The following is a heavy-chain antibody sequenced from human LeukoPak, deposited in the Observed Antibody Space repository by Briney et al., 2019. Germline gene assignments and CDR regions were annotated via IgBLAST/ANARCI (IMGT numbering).Heavy chain of an antibody. CDR1: GGSISSYY. CDR2: IYTSGST. J-gene: IGHJ5*02. CDR3: ARDNMEDYYDSSGYSYWFDP. V-gene: IGHV4-4*07. Sequence: SETLSLTCTVSGGSISSYYWSWIRQPAGKGLEWIGRIYTSGSTNYNPSLKSRVTMSVDTSKNQFSLKLSSVTAADTAVCYCARDNMEDYYDSSGYSYWFDPWGQGTLVTVSS. D-gene: IGHD3-22*01.